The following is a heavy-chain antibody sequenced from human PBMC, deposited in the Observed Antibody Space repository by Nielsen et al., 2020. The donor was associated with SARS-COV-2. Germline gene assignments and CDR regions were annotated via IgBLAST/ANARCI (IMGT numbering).Heavy chain of an antibody. Sequence: SETLSLTCTVSGGSISSSSYYWGWIRQPPGKGLEWIGSIYYSGSTYYNPSLKSRVTISVDTSKNQFSLKLSSVTAADTAVYYCARHQKCLSSCYGSWDYYGMDVWGQGTTVTVSS. CDR1: GGSISSSSYY. CDR3: ARHQKCLSSCYGSWDYYGMDV. D-gene: IGHD2-2*01. CDR2: IYYSGST. V-gene: IGHV4-39*01. J-gene: IGHJ6*02.